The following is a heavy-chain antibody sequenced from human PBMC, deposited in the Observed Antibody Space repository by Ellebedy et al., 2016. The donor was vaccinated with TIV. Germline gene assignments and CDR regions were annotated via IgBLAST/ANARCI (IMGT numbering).Heavy chain of an antibody. J-gene: IGHJ4*02. CDR2: IWYDGTAK. Sequence: GESLKISCAASEFTFSTYHMHWARQAPGKGLEWVAVIWYDGTAKFYAESVKGRFTISRDNSQNTLYLEMNSLRADDTALYYCARELGGSGGSDFDYWGQGTLVTVSS. CDR3: ARELGGSGGSDFDY. CDR1: EFTFSTYH. V-gene: IGHV3-33*01. D-gene: IGHD2-15*01.